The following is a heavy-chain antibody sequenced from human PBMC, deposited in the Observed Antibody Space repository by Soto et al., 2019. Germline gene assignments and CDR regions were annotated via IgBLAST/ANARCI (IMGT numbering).Heavy chain of an antibody. D-gene: IGHD2-15*01. V-gene: IGHV1-18*04. CDR2: ISAYNGNT. J-gene: IGHJ4*02. CDR1: GYTFTSYG. CDR3: ARTTGYCSGGSCYNHPFDY. Sequence: ASVKVSCKASGYTFTSYGISWVRQAPGQGLDWMGWISAYNGNTNYAQKLQGRVTMTTDTSTSTAYMELRSLRSDDTAVYYCARTTGYCSGGSCYNHPFDYWGQGTLVTVSS.